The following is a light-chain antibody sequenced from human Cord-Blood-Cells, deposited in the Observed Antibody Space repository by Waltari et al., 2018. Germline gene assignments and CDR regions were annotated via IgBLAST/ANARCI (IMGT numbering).Light chain of an antibody. V-gene: IGKV1-39*01. CDR2: AAS. Sequence: DMQMTQSDSSLSASVADRVTITCRASQSISSYLNWDQQKPGNAPKLRIYAASSLQRGVPSRFNGSGSGTDCTLTISSLQPEDVATYYCQQSYSTLRTFGQGTKVEIK. CDR3: QQSYSTLRT. CDR1: QSISSY. J-gene: IGKJ1*01.